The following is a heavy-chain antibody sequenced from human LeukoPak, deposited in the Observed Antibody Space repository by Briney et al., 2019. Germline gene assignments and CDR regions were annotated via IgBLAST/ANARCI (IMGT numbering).Heavy chain of an antibody. CDR1: GYTFTSYD. CDR3: ARCRGGLGYYYYYMDV. Sequence: GASVKVSCKASGYTFTSYDINWVRQATGQGLEWMGWMNPNSGNTGYAQKFQGRVTMTRNTSISTAYMELSSLRSEDTAVYYCARCRGGLGYYYYYMDVWGKGTTVTISS. J-gene: IGHJ6*03. CDR2: MNPNSGNT. V-gene: IGHV1-8*01. D-gene: IGHD3-10*01.